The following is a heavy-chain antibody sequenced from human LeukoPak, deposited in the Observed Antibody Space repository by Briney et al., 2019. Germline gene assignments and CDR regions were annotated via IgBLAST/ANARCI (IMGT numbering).Heavy chain of an antibody. CDR3: ARLNFAIDY. CDR1: GFTFNRYA. Sequence: PGGSLRLSCAASGFTFNRYAMHWVRQAPGKGLEWVAIISYDGSDKYFADSVKGRFTMSRDNSKNTMYLQMKSLRVEDTAVYYCARLNFAIDYWGQGTLVTVFS. V-gene: IGHV3-30*04. CDR2: ISYDGSDK. J-gene: IGHJ4*02.